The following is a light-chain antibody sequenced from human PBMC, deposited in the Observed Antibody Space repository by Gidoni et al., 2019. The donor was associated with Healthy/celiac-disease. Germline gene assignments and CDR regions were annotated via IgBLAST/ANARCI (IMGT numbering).Light chain of an antibody. CDR3: QQYNNWQIIT. Sequence: EIVMTQSPATLSVSPGERATLACRASQSVSSNLAWYQQKPGQAPRLLIYCASTRATGIPARFSGSGSGTEFTLTISSLQSEDFAVYYCQQYNNWQIITFGQGTRLEIK. V-gene: IGKV3-15*01. J-gene: IGKJ5*01. CDR2: CAS. CDR1: QSVSSN.